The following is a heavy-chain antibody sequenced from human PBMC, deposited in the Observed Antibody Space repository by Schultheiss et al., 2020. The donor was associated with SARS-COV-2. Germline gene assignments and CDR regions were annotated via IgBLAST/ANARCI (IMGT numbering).Heavy chain of an antibody. D-gene: IGHD6-19*01. CDR3: ARVLGDSSGWYSRGGWFDP. V-gene: IGHV1-18*01. CDR2: ISAYNGNT. CDR1: GGTFSSYA. Sequence: GESLKISCKASGGTFSSYAISWVRQAPGQGLEWMGWISAYNGNTNYAQKLQGRVTMTTDTSTSTAYMELSRLRSDDTAVYYCARVLGDSSGWYSRGGWFDPWGQGTLVTVSS. J-gene: IGHJ5*02.